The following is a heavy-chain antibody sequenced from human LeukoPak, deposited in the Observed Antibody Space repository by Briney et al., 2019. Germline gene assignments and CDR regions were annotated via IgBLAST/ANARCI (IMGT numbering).Heavy chain of an antibody. CDR2: IWYDGSNK. CDR1: GFTFSSYG. D-gene: IGHD3-16*01. V-gene: IGHV3-33*01. CDR3: STGGYYFPY. J-gene: IGHJ4*02. Sequence: PGGSLRLSCAASGFTFSSYGMHWVRQAPGKGLEWVAVIWYDGSNKYYADSVRGRFTISRDNSKNTLYLQMNSLKTEDTAVYHCSTGGYYFPYWGQGTLVTVSS.